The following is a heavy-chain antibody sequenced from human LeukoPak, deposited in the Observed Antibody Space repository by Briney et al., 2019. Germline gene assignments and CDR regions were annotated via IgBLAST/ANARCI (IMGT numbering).Heavy chain of an antibody. CDR3: AREAATGAPTCFDS. CDR1: AFTFSLYE. J-gene: IGHJ4*02. D-gene: IGHD1-1*01. V-gene: IGHV3-48*03. CDR2: ISSDGNSI. Sequence: GGSLRLSCAASAFTFSLYEMSWVRQAPEMGLEWVAYISSDGNSIHYADSVKGRFTISRDNAKESLYLHINSLRAEDTAVYYCAREAATGAPTCFDSWGQGTLVTVSS.